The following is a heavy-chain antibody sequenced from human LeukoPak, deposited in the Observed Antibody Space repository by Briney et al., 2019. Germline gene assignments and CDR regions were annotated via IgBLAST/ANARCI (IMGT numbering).Heavy chain of an antibody. CDR1: GFTFDDYA. CDR3: AKALGGGPRKFWGFDY. J-gene: IGHJ4*02. CDR2: ISWNSGSI. D-gene: IGHD3-16*01. Sequence: GRSLRLSCAASGFTFDDYAMHWVRQAPGKGLEWVSGISWNSGSIGYADSVKGRFTISRDNAKNSLYLQMNSLRAEDTALHYCAKALGGGPRKFWGFDYWGQGTLVTVSS. V-gene: IGHV3-9*01.